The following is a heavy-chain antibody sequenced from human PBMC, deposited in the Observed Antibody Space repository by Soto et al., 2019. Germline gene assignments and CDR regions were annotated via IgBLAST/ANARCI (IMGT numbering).Heavy chain of an antibody. CDR2: INPRGGST. V-gene: IGHV1-46*01. CDR3: ARTPGYTDRNYFDY. Sequence: QIQLVQSGAEVKKPGASVKVSCKASGYTVTSYYMHWVRQAPGQGLEWMGIINPRGGSTTYAQKFQGRPTMTRDTSTSTVYMELSSLRSEDTAMYYCARTPGYTDRNYFDYWGQGTLVTVSS. J-gene: IGHJ4*02. D-gene: IGHD2-2*02. CDR1: GYTVTSYY.